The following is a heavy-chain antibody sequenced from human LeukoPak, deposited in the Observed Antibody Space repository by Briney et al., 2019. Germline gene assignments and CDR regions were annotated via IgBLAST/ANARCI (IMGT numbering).Heavy chain of an antibody. CDR2: IWYDGSNK. CDR3: AREGEQPGLFDY. J-gene: IGHJ4*02. V-gene: IGHV3-33*01. Sequence: GRSLRLSCAASGFTFSSYGMHWVRQAPGKGLEWVAVIWYDGSNKYYADSVKGRFTISRDNPKNTLYLQMNSLRAEDTAVYYCAREGEQPGLFDYWGQGTLVTVSS. D-gene: IGHD1/OR15-1a*01. CDR1: GFTFSSYG.